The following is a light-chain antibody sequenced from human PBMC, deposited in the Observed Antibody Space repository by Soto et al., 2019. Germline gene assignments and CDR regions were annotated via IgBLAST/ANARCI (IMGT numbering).Light chain of an antibody. CDR2: GAS. CDR3: QQYKYWPPWT. J-gene: IGKJ1*01. CDR1: QSVSSN. Sequence: EIVMTQSPATLSVSPGERATLSCRASQSVSSNLAWYQQKPGQAPRLLIYGASTRATGIPARFSGSGSGTEFTLTISSLQSEDFSVYYCQQYKYWPPWTFGQGPKVEIK. V-gene: IGKV3-15*01.